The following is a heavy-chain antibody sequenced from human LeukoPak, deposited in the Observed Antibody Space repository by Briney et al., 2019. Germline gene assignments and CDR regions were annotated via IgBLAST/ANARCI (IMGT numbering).Heavy chain of an antibody. CDR1: GFTFSNHW. J-gene: IGHJ4*02. D-gene: IGHD6-19*01. V-gene: IGHV3-74*01. CDR2: INGDGSST. Sequence: GGPLRLSYAASGFTFSNHWMHWVRQAPGKGLVWVSRINGDGSSTNYADSVEGRFTISRDNAKNTLYLQMDSLTAEDTAVYYCARDIAVSGNYFDYWGQGTLVTVYS. CDR3: ARDIAVSGNYFDY.